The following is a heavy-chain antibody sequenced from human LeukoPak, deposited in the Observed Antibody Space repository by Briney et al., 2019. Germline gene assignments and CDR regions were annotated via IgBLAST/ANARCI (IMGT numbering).Heavy chain of an antibody. CDR3: AREGSDIAAADY. CDR2: ISGSGSTI. Sequence: GGSLRLSCAASGFTFSSYEMNWVRQAPGKGLEWVSYISGSGSTIYYADSVKGRFTISRDNTKNSLYLQMNSLRAEDTAVYYCAREGSDIAAADYWGQGTLVTVSS. CDR1: GFTFSSYE. J-gene: IGHJ4*02. D-gene: IGHD6-13*01. V-gene: IGHV3-48*03.